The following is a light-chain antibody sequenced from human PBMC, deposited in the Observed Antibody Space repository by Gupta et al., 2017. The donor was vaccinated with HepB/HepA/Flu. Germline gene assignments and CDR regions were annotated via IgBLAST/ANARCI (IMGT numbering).Light chain of an antibody. V-gene: IGLV2-14*03. CDR3: SSYTSSKTYV. CDR1: SSDVGFYNY. J-gene: IGLJ1*01. Sequence: QSALTQPASVSGSPGQSITISCTGTSSDVGFYNYVSWYQQHPGKAPKLMIYDVSHRPSGVSNRFSGSKSGNTASLTFSGLQAEDEADYYCSSYTSSKTYVFGTGTKVTVL. CDR2: DVS.